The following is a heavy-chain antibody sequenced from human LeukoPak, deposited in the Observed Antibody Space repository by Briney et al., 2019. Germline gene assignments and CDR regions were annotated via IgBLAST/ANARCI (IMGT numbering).Heavy chain of an antibody. CDR1: GFTFSSHW. D-gene: IGHD5-18*01. CDR2: IKRDGSEK. J-gene: IGHJ4*02. CDR3: ARDLSGIAGYTYGRGIDY. Sequence: GGTLRLSCAASGFTFSSHWMSWVRQAPGKGLEWVANIKRDGSEKYYVDAVKGRFTISRDNAKTSLYLQMNSLRAEDTAVYYCARDLSGIAGYTYGRGIDYWGQGTLVTVSS. V-gene: IGHV3-7*01.